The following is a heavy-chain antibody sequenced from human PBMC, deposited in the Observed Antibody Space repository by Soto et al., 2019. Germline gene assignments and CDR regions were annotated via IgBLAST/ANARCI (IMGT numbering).Heavy chain of an antibody. D-gene: IGHD7-27*01. J-gene: IGHJ5*01. Sequence: VGALRLSCAASGFTFSSYWMHWVRQTPGKGLVCVSRINSDGSSTFYADSVRGRFTISRDNAKNTLFLQMNSLRAEDTAVYYCARAATGTTNCFDPWGQGTLVTVSS. CDR2: INSDGSST. CDR1: GFTFSSYW. V-gene: IGHV3-74*01. CDR3: ARAATGTTNCFDP.